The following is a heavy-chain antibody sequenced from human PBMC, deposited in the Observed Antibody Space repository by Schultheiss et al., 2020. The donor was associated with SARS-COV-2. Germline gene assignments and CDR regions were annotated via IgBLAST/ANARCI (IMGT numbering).Heavy chain of an antibody. J-gene: IGHJ4*02. CDR2: ISYDGSNK. D-gene: IGHD6-13*01. CDR3: ARWGIAAAGSEGLDY. V-gene: IGHV3-30*03. CDR1: GFTFSSYS. Sequence: GGSLRLSCAASGFTFSSYSMNWVRQAPGKGLEWVAVISYDGSNKYYADSVKGRFTISRDNSKNTLYLQMNSLRAEDTAVYYCARWGIAAAGSEGLDYWGQGTLVTVSS.